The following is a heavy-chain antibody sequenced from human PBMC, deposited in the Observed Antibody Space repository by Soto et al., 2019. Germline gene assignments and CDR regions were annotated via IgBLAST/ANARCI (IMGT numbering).Heavy chain of an antibody. CDR3: APLSVSLSGPYGIHV. J-gene: IGHJ6*02. CDR1: GYSVTSSDNY. CDR2: MFYSGIT. D-gene: IGHD2-15*01. Sequence: SETLSLTCSVSGYSVTSSDNYWAWPRHPQGKGLEWIGSMFYSGITYYNPSLRGRVTLSVDTSKNQFSVRLNSVTAADTAVYYCAPLSVSLSGPYGIHVWGQGTTVTVS. V-gene: IGHV4-39*01.